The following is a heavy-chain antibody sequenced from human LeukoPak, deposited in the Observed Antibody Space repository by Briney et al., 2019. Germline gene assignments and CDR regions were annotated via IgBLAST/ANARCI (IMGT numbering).Heavy chain of an antibody. D-gene: IGHD3-22*01. CDR1: GGSFSGYY. Sequence: SETLSLTCAVYGGSFSGYYWSWIRQPPGKGLEWIGSIYHSGSTYYNPSLKSRVTISVDTSKNHFSLKLTSVTAADTAVYYCARAGPYDSSGYWGQGTLVTVSS. CDR2: IYHSGST. V-gene: IGHV4-34*01. CDR3: ARAGPYDSSGY. J-gene: IGHJ4*02.